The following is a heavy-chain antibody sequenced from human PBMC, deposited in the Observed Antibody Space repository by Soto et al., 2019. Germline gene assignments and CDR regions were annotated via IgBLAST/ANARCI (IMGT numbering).Heavy chain of an antibody. V-gene: IGHV1-69*06. CDR2: IIPIFNST. D-gene: IGHD2-2*02. CDR1: GSRFSNYV. J-gene: IGHJ4*02. CDR3: AREGRGKKAGYNGLVSLGY. Sequence: QVQLVQSGAEVKTPGSSLKVSCKVSGSRFSNYVISWVRQAPGHGLEWLGRIIPIFNSTKYAQNSQGRVNITADKPTTTASLELSNLRADGTAVYYCAREGRGKKAGYNGLVSLGYWGQGTLVTVSS.